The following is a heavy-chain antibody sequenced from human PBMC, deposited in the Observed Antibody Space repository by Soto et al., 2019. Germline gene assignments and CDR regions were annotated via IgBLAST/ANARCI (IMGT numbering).Heavy chain of an antibody. CDR3: AREEFEDGRGHFDY. D-gene: IGHD3-22*01. J-gene: IGHJ4*02. V-gene: IGHV3-30-3*01. Sequence: QVQLVESGGGVVQPGGSLRLSCAASGFTFGTSVMHWVRQAPGKGLEWMAIISYGGVNKYYADSVKGRFTISRDISESTLYLQMNSLRTEDTAVYYCAREEFEDGRGHFDYWGQGTVVSVSS. CDR2: ISYGGVNK. CDR1: GFTFGTSV.